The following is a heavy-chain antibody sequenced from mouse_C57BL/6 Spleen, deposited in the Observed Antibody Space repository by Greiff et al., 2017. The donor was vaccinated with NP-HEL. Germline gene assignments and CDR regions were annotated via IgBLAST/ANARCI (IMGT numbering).Heavy chain of an antibody. CDR3: ANLIAHYAMDY. V-gene: IGHV5-17*01. J-gene: IGHJ4*01. CDR1: GFTFSDYG. CDR2: ISSGSSTI. Sequence: EVQLVESGGGLVKPGGSLKLSCAASGFTFSDYGMHWVRQAPEKGLEWVAYISSGSSTIYYADKVKGRFTISRDNAKNTLFLQMTRLSSEDTAMYYCANLIAHYAMDYWGQGTSVTVSS. D-gene: IGHD2-12*01.